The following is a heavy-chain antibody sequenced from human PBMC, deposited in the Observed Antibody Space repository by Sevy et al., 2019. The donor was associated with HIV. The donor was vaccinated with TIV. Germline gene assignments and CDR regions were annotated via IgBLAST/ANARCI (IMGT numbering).Heavy chain of an antibody. CDR2: INPNSGDT. CDR1: GYTFTDYR. D-gene: IGHD3-3*02. Sequence: ASVKVSCKASGYTFTDYRIHWVRQAPGQGPEWMGRINPNSGDTNYAQKFQGRVILTRDTSISTVYMELSRLKSDDTALYSCATGGKSILAWSDWGQGTLVTVSS. CDR3: ATGGKSILAWSD. J-gene: IGHJ4*02. V-gene: IGHV1-2*06.